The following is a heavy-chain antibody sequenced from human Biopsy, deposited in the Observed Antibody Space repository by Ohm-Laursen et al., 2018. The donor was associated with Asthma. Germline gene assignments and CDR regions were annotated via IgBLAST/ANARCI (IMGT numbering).Heavy chain of an antibody. Sequence: SLRRSCAASGFTFSSYAMSWVRQAPGKGLEWVSSISSSGASTYYADSVKGRFTISRDNSKNTLYLQMSSLRADDTAVYYCAKGGTYTTDRYAYWGQGSLVTVSS. V-gene: IGHV3-23*01. CDR3: AKGGTYTTDRYAY. CDR1: GFTFSSYA. CDR2: ISSSGAST. D-gene: IGHD1-26*01. J-gene: IGHJ4*02.